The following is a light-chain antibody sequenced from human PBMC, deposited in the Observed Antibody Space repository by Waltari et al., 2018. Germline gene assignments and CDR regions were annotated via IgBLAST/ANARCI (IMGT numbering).Light chain of an antibody. CDR1: SSDVDGFNF. CDR3: SSYTSVNTR. CDR2: DVA. J-gene: IGLJ2*01. V-gene: IGLV2-14*03. Sequence: QSALTQPASMSGSPGQSITISCPGTSSDVDGFNFVSWYQQYPGKAPKLIIYDVANRPSGVSHRFSRSRSGNTASLTISGLQAEDEADYYCSSYTSVNTRFGGGTKLTVL.